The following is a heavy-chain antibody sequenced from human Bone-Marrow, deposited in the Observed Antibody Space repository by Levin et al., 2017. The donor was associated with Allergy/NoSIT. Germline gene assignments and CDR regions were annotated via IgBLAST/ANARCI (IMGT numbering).Heavy chain of an antibody. CDR2: TRNKANGYTT. CDR1: GFILNDYY. CDR3: AKEAGYSGLDDSFDI. J-gene: IGHJ3*02. D-gene: IGHD5-12*01. V-gene: IGHV3-72*01. Sequence: SCAASGFILNDYYMEWFRQAPGKGLEWVGRTRNKANGYTTEYAASVKGRFTISRDESKSSLYLQMNSLKSEDTAVYYCAKEAGYSGLDDSFDIWGQGTMVTVSS.